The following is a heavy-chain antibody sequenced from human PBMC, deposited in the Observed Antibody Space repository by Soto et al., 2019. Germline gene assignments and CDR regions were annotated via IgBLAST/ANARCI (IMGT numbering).Heavy chain of an antibody. V-gene: IGHV1-2*02. CDR3: ARERYQVISDGMDV. CDR2: INPQTGGT. D-gene: IGHD2-2*01. Sequence: ASVKVSCKAPADTFTGYYIHWVREAPGQGLEWMGWINPQTGGTSYAQKFQGRVTLSRDTSINTAYLELSRLTFDDAAVYFCARERYQVISDGMDVWGQGTTVTVSS. J-gene: IGHJ6*02. CDR1: ADTFTGYY.